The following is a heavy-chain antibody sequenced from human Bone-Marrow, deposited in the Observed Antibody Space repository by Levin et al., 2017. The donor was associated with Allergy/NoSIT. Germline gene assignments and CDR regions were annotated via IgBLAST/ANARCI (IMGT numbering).Heavy chain of an antibody. CDR2: IWYDGSKK. V-gene: IGHV3-30*02. Sequence: PGGSLRLSCAASGFMFSSFGMHWVRQAPGKGLEWVAVIWYDGSKKYYAESLKGRFTISRDNSKSTLHLQMNSLRVEDTAVYYCAKDSSRLGDSGLDSWGQGTLITVSS. CDR3: AKDSSRLGDSGLDS. J-gene: IGHJ4*02. D-gene: IGHD2-21*02. CDR1: GFMFSSFG.